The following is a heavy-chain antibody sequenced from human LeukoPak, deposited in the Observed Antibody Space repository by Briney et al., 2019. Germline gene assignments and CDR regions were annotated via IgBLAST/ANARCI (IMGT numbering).Heavy chain of an antibody. V-gene: IGHV4-4*09. CDR1: GDSNNRYY. Sequence: SETVSLTCSLSGDSNNRYYWSWIRQPPGKGLEWIGYTHPSGNTNYSLPLKSRVTISIATSRHQFSLKRNSVTAADTAVYYCARKAPKKGWFDPGREGTLLTVSS. J-gene: IGHJ5*02. CDR2: THPSGNT. CDR3: ARKAPKKGWFDP.